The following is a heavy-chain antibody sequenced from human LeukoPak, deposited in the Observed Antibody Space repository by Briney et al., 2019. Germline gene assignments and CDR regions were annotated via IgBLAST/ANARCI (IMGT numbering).Heavy chain of an antibody. V-gene: IGHV1-45*02. Sequence: MALITPFNVNTNYAQKFLDRVTITRDRSMSTAYMELSSLRSEDTAMYYCASCGGDRYSYDYWGQGTLVTVSS. CDR3: ASCGGDRYSYDY. J-gene: IGHJ4*02. D-gene: IGHD2-21*02. CDR2: ITPFNVNT.